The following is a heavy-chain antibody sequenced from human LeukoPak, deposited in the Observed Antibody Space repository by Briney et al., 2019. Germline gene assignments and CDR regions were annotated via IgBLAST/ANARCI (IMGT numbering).Heavy chain of an antibody. V-gene: IGHV3-23*01. J-gene: IGHJ4*02. Sequence: GGSLRLSCAASGVAFSNLAMGCVRQAPGQGLEWVSVISDSGSLTYYADSVKGRFTISRDNSKNTLFLQMNSLRAEDTAVYYCAKDARRTNGWYFFDYWGQRTLVTVSS. CDR3: AKDARRTNGWYFFDY. CDR2: ISDSGSLT. D-gene: IGHD6-19*01. CDR1: GVAFSNLA.